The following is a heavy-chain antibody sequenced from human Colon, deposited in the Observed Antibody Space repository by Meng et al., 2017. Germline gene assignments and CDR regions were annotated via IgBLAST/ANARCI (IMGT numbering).Heavy chain of an antibody. V-gene: IGHV1-3*01. D-gene: IGHD6-19*01. CDR3: ATGYSSGQPY. CDR2: IAAGNDKT. CDR1: GYSFTTYV. J-gene: IGHJ4*02. Sequence: HVQLLYCGAEVKKPWAQVKVSCKASGYSFTTYVMHGVSQAPGQRPEWMGWIAAGNDKTRYSKNLQGRVTLTRDTSASTAYMELSSLTSEDTAVYYCATGYSSGQPYWGQGTLVTVSS.